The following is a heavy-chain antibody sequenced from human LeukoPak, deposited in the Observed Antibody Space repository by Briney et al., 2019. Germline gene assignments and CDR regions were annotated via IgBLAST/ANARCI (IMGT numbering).Heavy chain of an antibody. CDR1: GYSFTTYW. Sequence: GESLKISCKGSGYSFTTYWIAWVRQMPGKGLEWMGIIYPGDSDTRYSPSFQGQVTISADKSISTAYLQWSSLKASDTAMYYCALPGAYDSSGYYPYYFDYWGQGTLVTVSS. D-gene: IGHD3-22*01. V-gene: IGHV5-51*01. J-gene: IGHJ4*02. CDR2: IYPGDSDT. CDR3: ALPGAYDSSGYYPYYFDY.